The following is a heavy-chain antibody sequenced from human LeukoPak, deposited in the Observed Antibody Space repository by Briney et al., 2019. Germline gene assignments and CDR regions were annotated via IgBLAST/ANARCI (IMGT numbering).Heavy chain of an antibody. CDR2: IIPILGIA. D-gene: IGHD6-19*01. Sequence: ASVKVSCKASGGTFSSYAISWVRQAPGQGLEWMGRIIPILGIANYAQKFQGRVTITADKSTSTAYMELSSLRSEDTAVYYCARGSSSGWYPKSPGYYGMDVWGQGTTVTVSS. J-gene: IGHJ6*02. V-gene: IGHV1-69*04. CDR1: GGTFSSYA. CDR3: ARGSSSGWYPKSPGYYGMDV.